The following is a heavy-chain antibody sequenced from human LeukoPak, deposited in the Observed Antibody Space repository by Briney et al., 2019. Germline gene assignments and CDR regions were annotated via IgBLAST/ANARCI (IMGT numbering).Heavy chain of an antibody. Sequence: GGSLRLSCAASGFTFSSHSMNWVRPAPGKGLEWVSSISSSSNYIYYAGSVEGRFTISRDNAKNSLYLQMNSLRAEDTAVYYCARLSGSWYYYYGMDVWGQGTRVTVSS. CDR2: ISSSSNYI. D-gene: IGHD6-13*01. J-gene: IGHJ6*02. V-gene: IGHV3-21*01. CDR3: ARLSGSWYYYYGMDV. CDR1: GFTFSSHS.